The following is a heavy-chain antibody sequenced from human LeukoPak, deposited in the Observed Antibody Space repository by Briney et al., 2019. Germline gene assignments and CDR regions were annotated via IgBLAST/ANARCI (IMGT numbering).Heavy chain of an antibody. CDR1: GFTVSNNY. D-gene: IGHD1-1*01. CDR2: SNSDGSST. J-gene: IGHJ3*02. Sequence: GGSLRLSCAASGFTVSNNYMSWVRQAPGKGLVWVSRSNSDGSSTSYADYVKGRFTISRDNAKNTLYLQMNSLRAEDTAVYYCARGTHASDMWGQGTMVTVSS. V-gene: IGHV3-74*01. CDR3: ARGTHASDM.